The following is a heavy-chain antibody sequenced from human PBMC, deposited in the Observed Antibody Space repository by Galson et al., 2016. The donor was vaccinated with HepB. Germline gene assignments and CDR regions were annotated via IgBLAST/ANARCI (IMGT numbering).Heavy chain of an antibody. V-gene: IGHV1-3*01. J-gene: IGHJ4*02. D-gene: IGHD2-2*03. CDR3: ARSPTGFCSRTKCNGFNYFDC. Sequence: SVKVSCKASGYTFISYVIQWVRQAPGHRLEWMGWINAGNGNKKYSKKFQGRGIIDRDTSASTAYMELSSLRPEDTAIYDCARSPTGFCSRTKCNGFNYFDCWGQGTPVTVSS. CDR2: INAGNGNK. CDR1: GYTFISYV.